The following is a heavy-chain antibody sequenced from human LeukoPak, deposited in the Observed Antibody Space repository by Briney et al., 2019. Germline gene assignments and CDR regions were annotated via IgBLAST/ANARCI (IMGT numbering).Heavy chain of an antibody. Sequence: SETLSLTCAVYGGSFSGYYWSWIRQPPGKGLEWIGEINHSGSTNYNPSLKSRVTISVDTSKNQFSLKLSSVTAADTAVYYCARHPSPRFYYYDSKRREDWFDPWGQGTLVTVSS. V-gene: IGHV4-34*01. CDR3: ARHPSPRFYYYDSKRREDWFDP. J-gene: IGHJ5*02. D-gene: IGHD3-22*01. CDR2: INHSGST. CDR1: GGSFSGYY.